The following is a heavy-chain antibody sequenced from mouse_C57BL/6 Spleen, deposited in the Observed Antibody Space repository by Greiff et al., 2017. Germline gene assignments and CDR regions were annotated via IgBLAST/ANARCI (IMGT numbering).Heavy chain of an antibody. CDR2: IWTGGGT. J-gene: IGHJ2*01. Sequence: VQLKESGPGLVAPSQSLSITCTVSGFSLTSDAISWVRQPPGKGLEWLGVIWTGGGTNYNSAPKSRLSISKDNSKSQVFLKRNGQQTDDTARYYCAGNEHPGDFNYWGQGTTLTVSS. V-gene: IGHV2-9-1*01. CDR3: AGNEHPGDFNY. CDR1: GFSLTSDA.